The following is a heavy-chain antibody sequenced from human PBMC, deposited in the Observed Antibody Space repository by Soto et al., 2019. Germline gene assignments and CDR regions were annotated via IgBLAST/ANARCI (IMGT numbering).Heavy chain of an antibody. CDR1: GFTVSSNY. J-gene: IGHJ5*02. Sequence: EVQLVESGGGLVRPGGSLRLSCAASGFTVSSNYMSWVRQAPGKGLEWVSVIYSGGTTYYADSVKGRFTISRDNSKNTLYLQMNSLRAEDTAVYYCARNGDSSDYRGWFDPWGQGTLVTVSP. CDR2: IYSGGTT. CDR3: ARNGDSSDYRGWFDP. D-gene: IGHD3-22*01. V-gene: IGHV3-66*01.